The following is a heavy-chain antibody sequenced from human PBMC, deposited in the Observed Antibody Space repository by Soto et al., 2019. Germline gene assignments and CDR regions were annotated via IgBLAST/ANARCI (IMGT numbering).Heavy chain of an antibody. CDR2: ISSSSSTI. CDR1: GFTFSSYS. J-gene: IGHJ1*01. V-gene: IGHV3-48*02. D-gene: IGHD3-3*01. Sequence: AGGSLRLSCAASGFTFSSYSMNWVRQAPGKGLEWVSYISSSSSTIYYADSVKGRFTISRDNAKNSLYLQMNSLRDEDTAVYYCARDTATYYDFWSGYYIEYFQHWGQGTLVTVSS. CDR3: ARDTATYYDFWSGYYIEYFQH.